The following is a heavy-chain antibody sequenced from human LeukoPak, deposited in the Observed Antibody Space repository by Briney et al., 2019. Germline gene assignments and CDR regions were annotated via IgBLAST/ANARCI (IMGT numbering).Heavy chain of an antibody. Sequence: ASVKVSCKASGGTFSSYAISWVRQALGQGLEWMGGIIPIFGTANYAQKFQGRVTITTDESTSTAYMELSSLRSEDTAVYYCARGGAAGSEYYFDYWGQGTLVTVSS. D-gene: IGHD6-13*01. CDR2: IIPIFGTA. V-gene: IGHV1-69*05. J-gene: IGHJ4*02. CDR3: ARGGAAGSEYYFDY. CDR1: GGTFSSYA.